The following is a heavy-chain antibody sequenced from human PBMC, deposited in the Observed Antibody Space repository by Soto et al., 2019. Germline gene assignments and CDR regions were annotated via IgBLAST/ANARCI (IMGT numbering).Heavy chain of an antibody. D-gene: IGHD3-3*01. Sequence: PSETLSLTCAVYGGSFSGYYWSWIRQPPGKGLEWIGEINHSGSTNYNPSLKGRVTISVNTSKNQFSLKLSSVTAADTAVYYCARDRGIYYFWSGYYNGGVYYFAYWGQGTPVTVPS. CDR3: ARDRGIYYFWSGYYNGGVYYFAY. J-gene: IGHJ4*02. V-gene: IGHV4-34*01. CDR2: INHSGST. CDR1: GGSFSGYY.